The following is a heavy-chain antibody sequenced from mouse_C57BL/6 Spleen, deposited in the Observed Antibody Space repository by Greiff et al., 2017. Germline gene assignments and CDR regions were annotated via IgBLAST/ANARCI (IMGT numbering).Heavy chain of an antibody. D-gene: IGHD1-1*01. CDR2: IYPGSGST. CDR3: ARWGVVATWDYFDY. Sequence: VQLQQSGAELVKPGASVKMSCKASGYTFTSYWITWVKQRPGQGLEWIGDIYPGSGSTNYNEKFKSKATLTVDTSSSTAYMQLSSLTSEDSAVYYCARWGVVATWDYFDYWGQGTTLTVSS. V-gene: IGHV1-55*01. J-gene: IGHJ2*01. CDR1: GYTFTSYW.